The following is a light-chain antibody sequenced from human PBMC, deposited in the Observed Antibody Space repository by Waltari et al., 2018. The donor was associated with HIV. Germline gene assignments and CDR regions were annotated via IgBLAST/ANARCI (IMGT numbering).Light chain of an antibody. CDR1: TPRHENTC. Sequence: LTQPPSVSEPPGQKVTTSCPGDTPRHENTCLSCYQPVPGRAPRLVLYDNEKRPPGIPGRLSAFKAGLSSTLVITGLQIVDEGDYYCGTWDSSLSLYVFGSGTTVAVL. CDR2: DNE. J-gene: IGLJ1*01. CDR3: GTWDSSLSLYV. V-gene: IGLV1-51*01.